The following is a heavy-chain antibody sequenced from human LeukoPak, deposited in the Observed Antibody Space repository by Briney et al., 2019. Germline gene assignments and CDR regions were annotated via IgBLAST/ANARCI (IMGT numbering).Heavy chain of an antibody. D-gene: IGHD4-23*01. Sequence: GASVKVSCKGSGYTFIGYSISWVRQAPGHGLEWMVWITPYNGNTNYVQNFQGRVTMTTDTSTSTAYMELRSLGSDDTAVYYCAREYGGNPGLFGYWGQGTLVTVSS. CDR3: AREYGGNPGLFGY. J-gene: IGHJ4*02. CDR1: GYTFIGYS. CDR2: ITPYNGNT. V-gene: IGHV1-18*01.